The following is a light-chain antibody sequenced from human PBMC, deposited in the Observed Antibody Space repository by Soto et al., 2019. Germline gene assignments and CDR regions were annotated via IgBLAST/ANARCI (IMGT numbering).Light chain of an antibody. V-gene: IGLV2-23*01. J-gene: IGLJ3*02. CDR2: EAS. CDR3: CSFSTTGGHLV. CDR1: SSDVGSHNL. Sequence: QSVLTQPASVSGSPGQSITISCTGTSSDVGSHNLVSWYQHHPANAPKLMVYEASKRPSGVSDRFSGSKSGNTASLTISGLQGEDEADYFCCSFSTTGGHLVFGGGTKLTVL.